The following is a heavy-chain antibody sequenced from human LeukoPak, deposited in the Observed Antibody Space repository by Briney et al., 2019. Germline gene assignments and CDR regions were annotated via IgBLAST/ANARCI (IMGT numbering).Heavy chain of an antibody. CDR1: GYTFTSYD. CDR3: ARSAPWGVRGPKYWFDP. CDR2: MNPNSGNT. D-gene: IGHD3-10*01. J-gene: IGHJ5*02. V-gene: IGHV1-8*01. Sequence: ASVKVSCKASGYTFTSYDINWVRQATGQGLEWMGWMNPNSGNTGYAQKFQGRVTMTRNTSISTAYMELSSLRSEDTAVYYCARSAPWGVRGPKYWFDPWGQGTLVTVSS.